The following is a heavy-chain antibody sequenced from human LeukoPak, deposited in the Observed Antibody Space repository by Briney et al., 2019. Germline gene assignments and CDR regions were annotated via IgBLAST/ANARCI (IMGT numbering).Heavy chain of an antibody. Sequence: PSETPSLTCTASGGSISPYYWSWIRQPPGKGLEWLGYIYYSGSTNYNPSLKSRVTISVDTSENQFSLKLSSVTAADTAMYYCARHGGGGESYPRVFDYCGRGNLVTVSS. D-gene: IGHD1-26*01. CDR1: GGSISPYY. V-gene: IGHV4-59*08. J-gene: IGHJ4*02. CDR3: ARHGGGGESYPRVFDY. CDR2: IYYSGST.